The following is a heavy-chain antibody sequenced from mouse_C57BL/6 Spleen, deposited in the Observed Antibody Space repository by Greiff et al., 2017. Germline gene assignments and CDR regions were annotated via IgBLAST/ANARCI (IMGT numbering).Heavy chain of an antibody. J-gene: IGHJ2*01. D-gene: IGHD1-1*01. Sequence: QVQLQQPGAELVKPGASVKISCKASGYAFSSYWMNWVKQRPGKGLEWIGQIYPGDGDTNYNGKFKGKATLTVDTSSSTAYMQLSSLTSEDSAVYCCARVGRITAVVEGDYWGQGTTLTVSS. CDR3: ARVGRITAVVEGDY. CDR2: IYPGDGDT. V-gene: IGHV1-80*01. CDR1: GYAFSSYW.